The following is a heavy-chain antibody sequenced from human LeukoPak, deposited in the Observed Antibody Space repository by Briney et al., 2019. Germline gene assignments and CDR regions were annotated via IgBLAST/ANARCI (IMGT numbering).Heavy chain of an antibody. V-gene: IGHV3-74*01. CDR3: ARDALGGRTKFDS. CDR1: GFTFSSHW. Sequence: GGSLRLSSVASGFTFSSHWMHWVRQVPGKGLMWVSRINGDGSRIHYGDSVKGRFTISRDNAKNTLYLQMTSLRGDDTAIYFCARDALGGRTKFDSWGHGSLVTVSS. J-gene: IGHJ4*01. CDR2: INGDGSRI. D-gene: IGHD3-16*01.